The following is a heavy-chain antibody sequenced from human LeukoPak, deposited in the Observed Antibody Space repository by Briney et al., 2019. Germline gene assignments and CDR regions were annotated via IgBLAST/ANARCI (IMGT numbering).Heavy chain of an antibody. CDR2: INPNSGGT. CDR1: GYTFTGYY. J-gene: IGHJ4*02. Sequence: ASVKVSCKASGYTFTGYYMHWVRQAPGQGIEWMGWINPNSGGTNYAQKFHGRVTMTRDPSISTANMELSRLRSDDSAVYYCSVDRMATIEFDYWGQGTLVTVSS. D-gene: IGHD5-24*01. V-gene: IGHV1-2*02. CDR3: SVDRMATIEFDY.